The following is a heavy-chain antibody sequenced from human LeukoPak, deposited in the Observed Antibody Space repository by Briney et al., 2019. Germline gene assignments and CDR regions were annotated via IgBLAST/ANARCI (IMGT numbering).Heavy chain of an antibody. V-gene: IGHV1-18*01. D-gene: IGHD3-16*01. CDR1: GYTFTSYG. J-gene: IGHJ3*02. CDR3: AGVTFGGVSTDAFDI. CDR2: ISAYNGNT. Sequence: GASVKVSCKASGYTFTSYGISWVRQAPGQGLEWMGWISAYNGNTNYAQKLQGRVTMTTDTSTSTAYMELRSLRSDDTAVYYCAGVTFGGVSTDAFDIWGQGTMVTVPS.